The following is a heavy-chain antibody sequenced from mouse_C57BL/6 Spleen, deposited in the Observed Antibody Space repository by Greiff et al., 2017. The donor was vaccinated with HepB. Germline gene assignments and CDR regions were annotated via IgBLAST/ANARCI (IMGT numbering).Heavy chain of an antibody. Sequence: QVQLQQPGAELVKPGASVKLSCKASGYTFTSYWMQWVNQRPGQGLEWIGEIDPSDSYTTYNQKFKGKATLTVDTSSSTAYMLLSSLTYEASAVYYGARNQDWYFDVWGTGTTVTVSS. CDR1: GYTFTSYW. J-gene: IGHJ1*03. CDR3: ARNQDWYFDV. V-gene: IGHV1-50*01. CDR2: IDPSDSYT.